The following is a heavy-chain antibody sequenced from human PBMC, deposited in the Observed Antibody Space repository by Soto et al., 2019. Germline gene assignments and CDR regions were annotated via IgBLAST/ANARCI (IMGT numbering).Heavy chain of an antibody. Sequence: GESLKISCKGSGYSFTSYWISWVRQMPGKGLEWMGRIDPSDSYTNYSPSFQGHVAISAGKSISTAYLQWSSLKASDTAMYYCARAYCSGGSCYYYYYGMDVWGQGTTVTVSS. CDR2: IDPSDSYT. CDR3: ARAYCSGGSCYYYYYGMDV. J-gene: IGHJ6*02. CDR1: GYSFTSYW. D-gene: IGHD2-15*01. V-gene: IGHV5-10-1*01.